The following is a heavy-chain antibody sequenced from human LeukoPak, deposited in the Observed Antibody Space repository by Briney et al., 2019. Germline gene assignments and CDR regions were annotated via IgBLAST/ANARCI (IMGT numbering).Heavy chain of an antibody. J-gene: IGHJ4*02. CDR2: ISGSAGST. CDR3: AKDVVVVAEYYFDY. CDR1: GFTFSSYA. D-gene: IGHD2-15*01. V-gene: IGHV3-23*01. Sequence: GGSLRLSCAASGFTFSSYAMSWVRQAPGKGLEWVSAISGSAGSTYYADPVKGRFTIFRDNSKNTLYLQMNSLRAEDTAVYYCAKDVVVVAEYYFDYWGQGTLVTVSS.